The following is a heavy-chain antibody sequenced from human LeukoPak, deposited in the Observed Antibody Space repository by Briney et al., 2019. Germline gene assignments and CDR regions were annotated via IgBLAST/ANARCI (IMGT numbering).Heavy chain of an antibody. Sequence: GGSLRLSCAASGFTFSSYWMSWVRQAPGKGLEWVANIKRDGSEKYYVDSVKGRFTISRDNAKNSLYLQMNSLRAEDTAVYYCARGRQTQWLVRGDYYMDVWGKGTTVTVSS. J-gene: IGHJ6*03. CDR3: ARGRQTQWLVRGDYYMDV. CDR2: IKRDGSEK. D-gene: IGHD6-19*01. CDR1: GFTFSSYW. V-gene: IGHV3-7*01.